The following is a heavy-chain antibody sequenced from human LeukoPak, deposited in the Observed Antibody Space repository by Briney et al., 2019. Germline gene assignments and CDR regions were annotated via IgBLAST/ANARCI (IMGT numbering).Heavy chain of an antibody. J-gene: IGHJ5*02. Sequence: SETLSLTCAVYGGSFSGYYWSWIRQPPGKGLEWMGEINHSGSTNYNPSLKSRVTISVDTSKNQFSLKLSSVTAADTAVYYCARDSGTTGEVKFDPWGQGTLVTVSS. V-gene: IGHV4-34*01. D-gene: IGHD4-17*01. CDR3: ARDSGTTGEVKFDP. CDR1: GGSFSGYY. CDR2: INHSGST.